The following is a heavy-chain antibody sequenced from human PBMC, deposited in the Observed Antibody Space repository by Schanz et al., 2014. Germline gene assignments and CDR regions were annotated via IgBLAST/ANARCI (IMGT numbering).Heavy chain of an antibody. Sequence: QVQLVESGGGVVQPGRSLRLSCAASGFTFSNFAIHWVRQAPGKGLEWVAVISYDGSHKDYADSVKGRFTISRDNSKNSLFLQINSLRAEDTAVYFCARDYERALSSPRHDAFDVWGQGTVVTVSS. J-gene: IGHJ3*01. CDR3: ARDYERALSSPRHDAFDV. CDR1: GFTFSNFA. V-gene: IGHV3-30*04. D-gene: IGHD3-16*01. CDR2: ISYDGSHK.